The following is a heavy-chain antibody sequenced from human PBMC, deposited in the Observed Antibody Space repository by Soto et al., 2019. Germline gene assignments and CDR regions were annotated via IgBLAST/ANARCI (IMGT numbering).Heavy chain of an antibody. V-gene: IGHV3-23*01. CDR2: ISGSGGST. D-gene: IGHD3-9*01. CDR3: AKDPHTKWYYEIVTGYYPAVSYFDY. Sequence: GGSLRLSCAVSGFSVSDNYMSWVRQAPGKGLEWVSAISGSGGSTYYADSVKGRFTISRDNSKNTLYLQMNSLRAEDTGVYYCAKDPHTKWYYEIVTGYYPAVSYFDYWGQGTLVTVSS. CDR1: GFSVSDNY. J-gene: IGHJ4*02.